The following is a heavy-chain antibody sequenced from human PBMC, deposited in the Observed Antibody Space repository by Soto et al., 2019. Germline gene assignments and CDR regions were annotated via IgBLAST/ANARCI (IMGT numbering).Heavy chain of an antibody. J-gene: IGHJ3*01. V-gene: IGHV3-23*01. Sequence: EVQLLECGGGLVRPGGSLRLSCAASAFTFSNYAMNWVRQAPGKGLEWVSVISGSGGSTSYADSVQGRFTISRDNSKNTLYLQMNSLRAEETAIYYCVREDSAWDSRGSFDFWGRGTMVTVS. CDR3: VREDSAWDSRGSFDF. CDR1: AFTFSNYA. CDR2: ISGSGGST. D-gene: IGHD6-19*01.